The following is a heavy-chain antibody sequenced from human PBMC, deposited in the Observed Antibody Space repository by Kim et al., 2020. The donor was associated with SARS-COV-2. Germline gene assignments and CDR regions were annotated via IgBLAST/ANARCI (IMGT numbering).Heavy chain of an antibody. CDR3: ARGWELLGV. Sequence: GSSTGYADAVKGRFTISRDNDKNSLYLQRNSLRAEDTALYYCARGWELLGVWGQGTLVTVSS. V-gene: IGHV3-20*03. CDR2: GSST. D-gene: IGHD3-10*01. J-gene: IGHJ4*02.